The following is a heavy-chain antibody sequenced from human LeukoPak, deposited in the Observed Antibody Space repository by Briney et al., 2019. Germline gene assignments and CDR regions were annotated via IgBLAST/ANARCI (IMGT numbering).Heavy chain of an antibody. V-gene: IGHV4-39*01. CDR1: GGSLSSSSHY. CDR2: IYYSGST. CDR3: ARLRGYYLDS. Sequence: SETLSLTCTVAGGSLSSSSHYWGWIRQPPGKGLEWIGAIYYSGSTYYNPSLKSRLTISVDTSRDQFSLKLSSVTAADTAVYYCARLRGYYLDSWGQGTLVTVSS. J-gene: IGHJ4*02. D-gene: IGHD5-12*01.